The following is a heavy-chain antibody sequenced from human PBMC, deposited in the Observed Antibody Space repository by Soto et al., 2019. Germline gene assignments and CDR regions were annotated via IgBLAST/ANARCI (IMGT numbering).Heavy chain of an antibody. CDR1: GYTFTGYY. Sequence: ASVKVSCKASGYTFTGYYMHWVRQAPGQGLEWMGWINPNSGGTNYAQKCQGWVTMTRDTSISTAYMELSRLRSDDTAVYYCAREGGAYCSSTSCYIRVRAFDIWGQGTMVTVSS. V-gene: IGHV1-2*04. J-gene: IGHJ3*02. D-gene: IGHD2-2*02. CDR2: INPNSGGT. CDR3: AREGGAYCSSTSCYIRVRAFDI.